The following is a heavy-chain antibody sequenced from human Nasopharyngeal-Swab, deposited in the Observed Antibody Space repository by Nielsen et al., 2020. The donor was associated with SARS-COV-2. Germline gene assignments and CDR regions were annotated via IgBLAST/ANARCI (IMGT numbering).Heavy chain of an antibody. D-gene: IGHD6-19*01. CDR1: GFTLSSYA. CDR3: AKDDRRSQWLVDYYYGMDV. J-gene: IGHJ6*02. CDR2: ISGSGGST. Sequence: RGSLRLSCAAAGFTLSSYAMSWVRQAPGKGLEWVSAISGSGGSTYYADSVKGRFTISRDNSKNTLYLQMNSLRAEDTAVYYCAKDDRRSQWLVDYYYGMDVWGQGTTVTVSS. V-gene: IGHV3-23*01.